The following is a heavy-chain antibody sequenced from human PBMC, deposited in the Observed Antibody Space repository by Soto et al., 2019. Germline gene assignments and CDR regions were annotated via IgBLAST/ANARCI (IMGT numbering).Heavy chain of an antibody. V-gene: IGHV3-53*01. CDR1: GFTVSSNY. CDR2: IYSGGST. CDR3: ATQLAPIQGAYQPGYYYYGMDV. J-gene: IGHJ6*02. Sequence: PGGSLRLSCAASGFTVSSNYMSWVRQAPGKGLEWVTVIYSGGSTYYADSVKGRFTISRDNSKNTLYLQMNSLRAEDTAVYYCATQLAPIQGAYQPGYYYYGMDVWGQGTTVTVSS. D-gene: IGHD2-2*01.